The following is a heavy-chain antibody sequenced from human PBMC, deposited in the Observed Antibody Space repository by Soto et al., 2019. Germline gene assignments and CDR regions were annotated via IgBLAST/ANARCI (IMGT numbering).Heavy chain of an antibody. CDR2: TSWNSGSI. CDR1: GFTFDAYA. J-gene: IGHJ3*02. Sequence: PGGSLRLSCAASGFTFDAYAMHLVRQAPGKGLGWVSGTSWNSGSIGYADSVKGRFTISRDNAKNSLYLQMNSLRAEDTALYYCAKDMVPASSSSSAFDIWGQGTMVTVSS. V-gene: IGHV3-9*01. CDR3: AKDMVPASSSSSAFDI. D-gene: IGHD6-6*01.